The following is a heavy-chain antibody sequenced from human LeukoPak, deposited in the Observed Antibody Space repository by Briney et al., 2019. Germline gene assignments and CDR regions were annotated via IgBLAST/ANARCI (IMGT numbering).Heavy chain of an antibody. CDR2: IYYSGST. Sequence: PSETLSLTCTVSGGSISSYYWSWIRQPPGKGLEWIGYIYYSGSTNYNPSLKSRVTISVDTSKNQFSLKLSSVTAADTAVYYCARRGCPRYNWNDEYDYWGQGTLVTVSS. J-gene: IGHJ4*02. CDR1: GGSISSYY. V-gene: IGHV4-59*08. CDR3: ARRGCPRYNWNDEYDY. D-gene: IGHD1-1*01.